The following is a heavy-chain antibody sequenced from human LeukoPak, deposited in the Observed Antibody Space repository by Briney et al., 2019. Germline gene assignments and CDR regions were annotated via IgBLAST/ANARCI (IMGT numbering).Heavy chain of an antibody. CDR1: GLTVSSNY. CDR3: ARDSITEAGRDY. V-gene: IGHV3-66*01. J-gene: IGHJ4*02. CDR2: IYNSGST. D-gene: IGHD6-19*01. Sequence: GGSLRLSCAASGLTVSSNYMSWVRQAPGKGLEWVSVIYNSGSTYYADSVKGRFTISRDTSRNILYLQMNSLRGEDAAVYYCARDSITEAGRDYWGQGTLVTVSS.